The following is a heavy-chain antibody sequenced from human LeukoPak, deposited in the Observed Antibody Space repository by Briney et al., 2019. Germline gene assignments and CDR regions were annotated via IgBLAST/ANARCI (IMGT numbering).Heavy chain of an antibody. D-gene: IGHD4-17*01. CDR2: ISSSTITI. J-gene: IGHJ4*02. CDR1: GFTFSTYH. V-gene: IGHV3-48*02. Sequence: GGSLRLSCAASGFTFSTYHMNWVRQAPGKGLEWVSYISSSTITIYYADSVKGRFTISRDNAKNSLYLQMNSLRDEDTAVYYCVRRVTTSWDFDYWGQGTLVTVSS. CDR3: VRRVTTSWDFDY.